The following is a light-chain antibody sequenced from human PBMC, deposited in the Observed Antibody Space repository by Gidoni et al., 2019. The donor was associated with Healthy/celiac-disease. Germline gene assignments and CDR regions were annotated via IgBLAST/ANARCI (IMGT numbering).Light chain of an antibody. CDR1: QSISSY. CDR3: QQSYSTLWT. Sequence: IQMTQPPSSLSASVGDRVTITCRESQSISSYLNWYQQKPGKAPKLLIYAASSLQSGVPSRFSGSGSGTDFTLTISSLQPEDFATYYCQQSYSTLWTFGQGTKVEIK. J-gene: IGKJ1*01. V-gene: IGKV1-39*01. CDR2: AAS.